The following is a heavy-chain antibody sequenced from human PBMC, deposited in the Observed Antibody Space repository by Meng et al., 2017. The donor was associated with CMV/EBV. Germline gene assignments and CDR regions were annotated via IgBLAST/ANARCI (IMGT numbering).Heavy chain of an antibody. J-gene: IGHJ4*02. CDR3: ASSGGATTGALDY. CDR2: ISYDGSNK. CDR1: GFTFSSYA. Sequence: CAASGFTFSSYAMHWVRQAPGKGLEWVPVISYDGSNKYYADSVKGRFTISRDNSKNTLYLQMNSLRAEDTAVYYCASSGGATTGALDYWGQGTLVTVSS. V-gene: IGHV3-30*04. D-gene: IGHD1-26*01.